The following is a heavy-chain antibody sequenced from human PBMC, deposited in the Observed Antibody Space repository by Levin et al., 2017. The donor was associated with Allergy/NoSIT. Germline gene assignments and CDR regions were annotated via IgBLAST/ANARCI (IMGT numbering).Heavy chain of an antibody. CDR1: GFTVSSNY. CDR3: ARGTRDDYGDYGGYFDL. CDR2: IYSGGST. J-gene: IGHJ2*01. Sequence: GGSLRLSCAASGFTVSSNYMSWVRQAPGKGLEWVSVIYSGGSTYYADPVKGRFTISRDNSKNTLYLQMNSLRAEDTAVYYCARGTRDDYGDYGGYFDLWGRGTLVTVSS. V-gene: IGHV3-53*01. D-gene: IGHD4-17*01.